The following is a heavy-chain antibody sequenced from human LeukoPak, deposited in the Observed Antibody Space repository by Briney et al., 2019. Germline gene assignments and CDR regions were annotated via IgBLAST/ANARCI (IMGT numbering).Heavy chain of an antibody. D-gene: IGHD3-3*01. J-gene: IGHJ6*03. CDR3: ARGHYDFWSGYYTGLSENYMDV. CDR2: INHSGST. V-gene: IGHV4-34*01. Sequence: PSETLSLTCAVYGGSFSGYYWIWIRQPPGKGLEWIGEINHSGSTNYNPSLKSRVTISVDTSKNQFSLKLSSVTAADTAVYYCARGHYDFWSGYYTGLSENYMDVWGKGTTVTVSS. CDR1: GGSFSGYY.